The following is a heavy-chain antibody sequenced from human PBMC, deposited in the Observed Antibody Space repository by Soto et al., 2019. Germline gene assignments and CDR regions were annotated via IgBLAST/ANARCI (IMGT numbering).Heavy chain of an antibody. CDR2: IYPGDSDT. CDR3: ARRSEYNWFDP. J-gene: IGHJ5*02. Sequence: GEALKISCKRSGYSFTSYWIGSVRQMPGKGLEWMGIIYPGDSDTRYSPSFQGQVTISADKSISTAYLQWSSLKASDTAMYYCARRSEYNWFDPWGQGTLVTVSS. V-gene: IGHV5-51*01. CDR1: GYSFTSYW.